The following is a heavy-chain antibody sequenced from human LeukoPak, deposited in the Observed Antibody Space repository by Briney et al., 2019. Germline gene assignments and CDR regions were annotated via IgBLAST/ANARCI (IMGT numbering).Heavy chain of an antibody. CDR1: GGSISSYY. CDR2: IYYSGST. CDR3: ARDLQAVAGIYAFDI. Sequence: SETLSLTCTVSGGSISSYYWSWIRQHPGKGLEWIGYIYYSGSTYYNPSLKSRVTISVDTSKNQFSLKLSSVTAADTAVYYCARDLQAVAGIYAFDIWGQGTMVTVSS. D-gene: IGHD6-19*01. V-gene: IGHV4-59*06. J-gene: IGHJ3*02.